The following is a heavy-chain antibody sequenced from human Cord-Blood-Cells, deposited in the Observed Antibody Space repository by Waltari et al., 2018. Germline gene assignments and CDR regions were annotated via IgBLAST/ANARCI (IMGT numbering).Heavy chain of an antibody. V-gene: IGHV3-53*02. CDR1: GFTVSSNY. CDR2: IYSGGST. J-gene: IGHJ6*02. Sequence: EVQLVETGGGLIQPGGSLRLSCAASGFTVSSNYMSWVRQAPGKGLEWVSVIYSGGSTYYADSVKGRFTISRDNSKNTLYLQMNSLRAEDTAVYYCARDQSGTLGMDVWGQGTTVTVSS. D-gene: IGHD1-1*01. CDR3: ARDQSGTLGMDV.